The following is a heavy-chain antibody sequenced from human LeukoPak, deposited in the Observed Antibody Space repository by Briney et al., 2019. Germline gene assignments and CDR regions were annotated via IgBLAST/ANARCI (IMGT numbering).Heavy chain of an antibody. CDR1: GYTFTSYY. CDR2: INPSGGST. Sequence: VASVKVSCKASGYTFTSYYMHWVRQAPGQGLEWMGIINPSGGSTSYAQKFQGRVTMTRDMSTSTVYMELSSLRSDDTAVYYCARVSGSGWDKLPLIGYFDYWGQGTLVTVSS. V-gene: IGHV1-46*01. CDR3: ARVSGSGWDKLPLIGYFDY. D-gene: IGHD6-19*01. J-gene: IGHJ4*02.